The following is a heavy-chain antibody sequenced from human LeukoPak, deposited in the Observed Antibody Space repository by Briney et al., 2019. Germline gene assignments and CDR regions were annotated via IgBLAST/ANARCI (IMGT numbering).Heavy chain of an antibody. Sequence: PGGSLRLSCAASGFTFSSYAMSWVRQAPGKGLEWVSAISGSGDSTYYGDSVKGRFTISRDNSKNTLYLQMNSLRAEDTAVYHCAKKSGDHFHFDFWGQGTLVTVSS. CDR3: AKKSGDHFHFDF. J-gene: IGHJ4*02. CDR2: ISGSGDST. D-gene: IGHD2-21*01. CDR1: GFTFSSYA. V-gene: IGHV3-23*01.